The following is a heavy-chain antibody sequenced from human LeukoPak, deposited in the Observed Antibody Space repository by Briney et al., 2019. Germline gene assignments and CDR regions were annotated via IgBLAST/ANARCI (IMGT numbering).Heavy chain of an antibody. CDR2: MNPNSGNT. D-gene: IGHD3-22*01. J-gene: IGHJ6*02. V-gene: IGHV1-8*01. CDR3: ARQISGYTTYYYYYGMDV. CDR1: GYTFTSYD. Sequence: ASVKVSCKASGYTFTSYDINWVRQTTGQVLEWMGWMNPNSGNTGYAQKFQGRVSMTRNTSTSTAYMELSSLRSEDTAVYYCARQISGYTTYYYYYGMDVWGQGTTVTVSS.